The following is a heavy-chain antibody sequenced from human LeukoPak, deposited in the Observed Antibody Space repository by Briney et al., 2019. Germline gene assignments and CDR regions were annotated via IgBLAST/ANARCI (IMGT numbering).Heavy chain of an antibody. Sequence: GGSLRLSCAASGFTFTDYYMSWMRQAPGQGLEWVSNISRSGSTIYYAQSVKGRVTISRDNAKNSLYLQMNSLRAEDTAVYYCARADIVVVPAAIIRRTYYYGMDVWGQGTTVTVSS. CDR1: GFTFTDYY. V-gene: IGHV3-11*01. CDR2: ISRSGSTI. CDR3: ARADIVVVPAAIIRRTYYYGMDV. D-gene: IGHD2-2*02. J-gene: IGHJ6*02.